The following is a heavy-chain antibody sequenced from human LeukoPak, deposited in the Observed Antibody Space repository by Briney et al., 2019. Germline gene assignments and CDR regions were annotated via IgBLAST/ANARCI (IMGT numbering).Heavy chain of an antibody. CDR1: GYSFTDYY. V-gene: IGHV1-2*02. J-gene: IGHJ5*02. CDR3: ARADRLHGGPYLIGP. Sequence: ASVKVSCMTSGYSFTDYYMHWVRQAPGQGLEWMGWINPNSGGTSSAQKFQGRVTMTRDTSITTVYMEVSWLTSDDTGIYYCARADRLHGGPYLIGPWGQGTLVTVSS. D-gene: IGHD2-21*01. CDR2: INPNSGGT.